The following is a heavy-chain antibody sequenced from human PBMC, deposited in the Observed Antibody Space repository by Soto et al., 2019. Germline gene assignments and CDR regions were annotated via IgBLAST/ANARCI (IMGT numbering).Heavy chain of an antibody. CDR1: GGSISSGGYY. CDR3: ARDTTPVRPDYYYYCMDV. J-gene: IGHJ6*02. V-gene: IGHV4-31*03. CDR2: IYYSGST. D-gene: IGHD2-15*01. Sequence: LSLTCTVSGGSISSGGYYWSWIRQHPGKGLEWIGYIYYSGSTYYNPSLKSRVTISVDTSKNQFSLKLSSVTAADTAVYYCARDTTPVRPDYYYYCMDVWGQGTTVTVSS.